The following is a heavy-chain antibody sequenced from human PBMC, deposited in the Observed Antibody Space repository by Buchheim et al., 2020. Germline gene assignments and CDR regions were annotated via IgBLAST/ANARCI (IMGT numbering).Heavy chain of an antibody. Sequence: EVQLLESGGGLVQPGGSLRLSCAASGFTFSSYAMSWVRQAPGKGLEWVSAISGSGGSTYYADSVKGRFTISRDNSENTLYLQMNSLRAEDTAVYYCAKWGVTMIVVAPMWYFDLWGRGTL. CDR3: AKWGVTMIVVAPMWYFDL. CDR1: GFTFSSYA. V-gene: IGHV3-23*01. CDR2: ISGSGGST. D-gene: IGHD3-22*01. J-gene: IGHJ2*01.